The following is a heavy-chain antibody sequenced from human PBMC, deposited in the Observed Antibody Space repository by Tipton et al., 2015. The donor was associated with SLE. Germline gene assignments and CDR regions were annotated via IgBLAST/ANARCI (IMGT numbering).Heavy chain of an antibody. V-gene: IGHV4-59*01. CDR1: GGSISSYY. J-gene: IGHJ2*01. Sequence: TLSLTCTVSGGSISSYYWSWIRQPPGKGLEWIGYIYYSGSTNYNPSLKSRVTMSVDTSKNQFSLRLSSVTAADTAVYYCARVLVDCSSTTCSIVALRSGWYFDRWGRGTLVTVSS. CDR3: ARVLVDCSSTTCSIVALRSGWYFDR. CDR2: IYYSGST. D-gene: IGHD2-2*01.